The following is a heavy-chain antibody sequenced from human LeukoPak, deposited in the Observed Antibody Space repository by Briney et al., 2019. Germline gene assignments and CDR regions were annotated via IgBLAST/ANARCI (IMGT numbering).Heavy chain of an antibody. D-gene: IGHD4-23*01. V-gene: IGHV3-53*01. Sequence: GGSLRLSCAASGIPFSSYTMTWVRQAPGQGLEWVSVIFSGGSTYYADSVKGRFTISRDNSKNTLYLQMNSLRGEDTAVYYCARGASKNSPYYFDYWGQGTLVTVSS. CDR1: GIPFSSYT. CDR2: IFSGGST. J-gene: IGHJ4*02. CDR3: ARGASKNSPYYFDY.